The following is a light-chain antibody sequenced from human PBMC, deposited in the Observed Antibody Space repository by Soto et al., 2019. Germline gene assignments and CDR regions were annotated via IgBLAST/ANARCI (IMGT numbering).Light chain of an antibody. J-gene: IGLJ3*02. CDR2: EVS. V-gene: IGLV2-14*01. CDR1: SSDVGGYNY. Sequence: QPVLTQPASVSGSPGQSITISCTGTSSDVGGYNYVSWYQQHPGKAPKLMIYEVSNRPSGVSNRFSGSKSGNTASLTISGLQAEDEADYYCSSYTSSIYWVFGGGTKLTVL. CDR3: SSYTSSIYWV.